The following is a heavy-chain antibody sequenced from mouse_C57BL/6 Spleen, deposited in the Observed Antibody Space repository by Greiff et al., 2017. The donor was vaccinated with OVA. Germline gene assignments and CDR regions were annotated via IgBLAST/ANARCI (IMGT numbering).Heavy chain of an antibody. V-gene: IGHV1-42*01. CDR2: INPRTGGT. CDR1: GYSFTGYC. J-gene: IGHJ3*01. Sequence: EVQLQQSGPELAKPGASVKISCKASGYSFTGYCMNWVKQRPGKSLEWIGEINPRTGGTTYNQKFKAKATLTVDKSSSTAYMELKSLTSEDSAVYYYDRYTGGWFADWGQGTLVTVSA. CDR3: DRYTGGWFAD.